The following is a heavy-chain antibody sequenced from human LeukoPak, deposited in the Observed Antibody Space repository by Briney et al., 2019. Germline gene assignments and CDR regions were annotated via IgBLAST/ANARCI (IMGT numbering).Heavy chain of an antibody. CDR3: ASPVTYYYDSSGYQPFDY. V-gene: IGHV1-69*13. CDR1: GGTFSSYA. J-gene: IGHJ4*02. Sequence: VASVKVSCKASGGTFSSYAISWVRQAPGQGLEWMGGIIPIFGTANYAQKFQGRVTITADESTSTAYMELSSLRSEDTAVYYCASPVTYYYDSSGYQPFDYWGQGTLVTVSS. D-gene: IGHD3-22*01. CDR2: IIPIFGTA.